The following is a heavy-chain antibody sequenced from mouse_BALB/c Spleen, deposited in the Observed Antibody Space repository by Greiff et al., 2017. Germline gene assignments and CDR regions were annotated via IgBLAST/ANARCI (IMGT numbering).Heavy chain of an antibody. CDR1: GYTFTSYV. D-gene: IGHD4-1*01. CDR2: INPYNDGT. J-gene: IGHJ2*01. CDR3: ARGGNWDVGAFDY. Sequence: VHVKQSGPELVKPGASVKMSCKASGYTFTSYVMHWVKQKPGQGLEWIGYINPYNDGTKYNEKFKGKATLTSDKSSSTAYMELSSLTSEDSAVYYCARGGNWDVGAFDYWGQGTTLTVSS. V-gene: IGHV1-14*01.